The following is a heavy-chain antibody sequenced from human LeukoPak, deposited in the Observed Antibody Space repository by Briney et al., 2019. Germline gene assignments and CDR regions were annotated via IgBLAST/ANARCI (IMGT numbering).Heavy chain of an antibody. D-gene: IGHD6-13*01. J-gene: IGHJ6*03. V-gene: IGHV4-4*02. Sequence: SETLSLTCAVSGDSISSSHWWSWVRQPPGKGLEWIGEIYHSGSTNYNPSLKSRVTISVDKSKNQFSLKLSSVTAADTAVYYCARGAQYSSSWPTGYYYYMDVWGKGTTVTVSS. CDR2: IYHSGST. CDR1: GDSISSSHW. CDR3: ARGAQYSSSWPTGYYYYMDV.